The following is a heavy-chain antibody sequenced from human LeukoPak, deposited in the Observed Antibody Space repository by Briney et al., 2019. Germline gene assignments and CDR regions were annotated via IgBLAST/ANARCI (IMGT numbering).Heavy chain of an antibody. Sequence: GGSPRLSCAASGFTFSSYWMHWVRQAPGKGLVWVSRINSDGSSTSYADSVKGRFTISRDNAKNTLYLQMNSLRAEDTAVYYCARGRLWSGEGLAHYYFDYWGQGTLVTVSS. J-gene: IGHJ4*02. CDR3: ARGRLWSGEGLAHYYFDY. CDR2: INSDGSST. D-gene: IGHD3-10*01. CDR1: GFTFSSYW. V-gene: IGHV3-74*01.